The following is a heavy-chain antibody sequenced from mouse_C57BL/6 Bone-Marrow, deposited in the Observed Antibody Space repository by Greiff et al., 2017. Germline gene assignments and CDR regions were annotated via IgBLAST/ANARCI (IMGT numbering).Heavy chain of an antibody. CDR1: GFTFSSYG. CDR2: ISSGSSSI. CDR3: ARSLGDY. Sequence: DVQLVEPGGGLVKPGRSLKLSCAASGFTFSSYGMHWVRQGPEKGLEWVADISSGSSSIYYAHKVKGRFTISIDTAKNTLFLQMTSLRSEDTAMYYCARSLGDYWGQGTTLTVSS. J-gene: IGHJ2*01. D-gene: IGHD3-3*01. V-gene: IGHV5-17*01.